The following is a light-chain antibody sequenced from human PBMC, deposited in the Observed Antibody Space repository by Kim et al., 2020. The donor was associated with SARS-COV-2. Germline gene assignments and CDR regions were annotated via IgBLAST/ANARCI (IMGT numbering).Light chain of an antibody. CDR2: ADS. Sequence: SIGDGVTINCRTSQNIRTYLNWNQQRPGKAPELLIYADSSLQSEVPSRFSGSGSRTDFTLTIASLQADDFATYYCQQAYSNPPTFGGGTKVDIK. CDR1: QNIRTY. J-gene: IGKJ4*01. CDR3: QQAYSNPPT. V-gene: IGKV1-39*01.